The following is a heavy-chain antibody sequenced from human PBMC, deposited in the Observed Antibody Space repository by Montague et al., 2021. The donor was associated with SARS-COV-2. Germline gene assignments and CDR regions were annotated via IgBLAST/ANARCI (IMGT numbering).Heavy chain of an antibody. CDR2: IYTSGST. CDR3: AGGPAATYYYGMDV. V-gene: IGHV4-61*02. D-gene: IGHD2-15*01. Sequence: TLSPTCTVSGGSISSGSYYWSWIRQPAGKGLEWIGRIYTSGSTNYNPSLKSRVTISVDTSKNQFSLKLSSVTAADTAVYYCAGGPAATYYYGMDVWGQGTTVTVSS. CDR1: GGSISSGSYY. J-gene: IGHJ6*02.